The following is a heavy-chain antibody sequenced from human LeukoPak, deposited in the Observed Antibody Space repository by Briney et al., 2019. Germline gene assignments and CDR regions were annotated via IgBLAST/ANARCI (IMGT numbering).Heavy chain of an antibody. V-gene: IGHV4-38-2*01. CDR1: GYSISSGYY. J-gene: IGHJ4*02. D-gene: IGHD2-15*01. Sequence: SETLSLTCAVSGYSISSGYYWGWIRQPPGKGLEWIGSIYHSGSSYYNPSLKSRGSFSVDTSKNHFSLKLTSVTAVDTAVYYCARAGSGSRDYFDHWGQGTLVTVSS. CDR2: IYHSGSS. CDR3: ARAGSGSRDYFDH.